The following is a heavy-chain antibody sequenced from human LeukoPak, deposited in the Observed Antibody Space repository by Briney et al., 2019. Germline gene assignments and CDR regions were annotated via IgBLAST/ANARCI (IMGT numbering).Heavy chain of an antibody. Sequence: WASVKVSCKASGYTFTSYYMHWVRQAPGQGLEWMGWISAYNGNTDYAQKLQGRVTMTTDTSTSTAYMELRSLRSDDTAVYYCAGSDSSPGEGYYYYGMDVWGQGTTVTVSS. V-gene: IGHV1-18*04. J-gene: IGHJ6*02. D-gene: IGHD1-14*01. CDR3: AGSDSSPGEGYYYYGMDV. CDR2: ISAYNGNT. CDR1: GYTFTSYY.